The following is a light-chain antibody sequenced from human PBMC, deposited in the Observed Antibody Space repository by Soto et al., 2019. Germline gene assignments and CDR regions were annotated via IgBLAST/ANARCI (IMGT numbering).Light chain of an antibody. CDR2: GTS. CDR1: QSVTTDS. CDR3: QQSGGSLYT. V-gene: IGKV3-20*01. J-gene: IGKJ2*01. Sequence: EIVLTQSPGTLSLSPGERATLSCRASQSVTTDSVAWYQQRPGQPPRLLIYGTSNRATGIPDRFSGSGSEKDFTLTLRRLEPEDFAGYFFQQSGGSLYTFGQGTKVEIK.